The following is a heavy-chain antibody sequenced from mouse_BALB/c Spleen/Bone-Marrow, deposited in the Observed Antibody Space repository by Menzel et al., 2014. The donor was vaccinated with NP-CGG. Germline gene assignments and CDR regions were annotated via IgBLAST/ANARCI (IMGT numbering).Heavy chain of an antibody. Sequence: VMLVESAAELARPGASVKMSCKASGYTFTSYTIHWVKQRPGQGLEWIGYINPTSGYTEYNQRFKDKTTLTADKSSSTAYMQLSSLTSEDSAVYYCARPRYFDYWGQGTTLTVSS. CDR3: ARPRYFDY. CDR2: INPTSGYT. V-gene: IGHV1-4*02. CDR1: GYTFTSYT. J-gene: IGHJ2*01.